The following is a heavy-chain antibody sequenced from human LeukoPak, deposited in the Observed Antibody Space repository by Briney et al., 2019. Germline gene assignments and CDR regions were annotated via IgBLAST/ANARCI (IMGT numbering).Heavy chain of an antibody. D-gene: IGHD2-21*02. Sequence: ASVKVSCKASGYTFTGYYMHWVRQAPGQGLEWMGRINPNSGGTNYAQKFQGRVTMTRDTSISTAYMELSRLRSDDTAVYYCARDKGPIFRGGDCSYFDYWGQGTLVTVSS. J-gene: IGHJ4*02. CDR1: GYTFTGYY. V-gene: IGHV1-2*06. CDR2: INPNSGGT. CDR3: ARDKGPIFRGGDCSYFDY.